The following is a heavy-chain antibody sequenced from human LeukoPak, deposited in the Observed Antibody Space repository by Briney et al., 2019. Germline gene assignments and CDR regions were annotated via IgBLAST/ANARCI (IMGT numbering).Heavy chain of an antibody. CDR2: INHSGST. CDR3: ARRTTVTIPFGY. Sequence: SETLSLTCAVYGGSFSGYYWSWIRQPPGKGLEWIGEINHSGSTNYNPSLKSRVTISVDTSKNQFSLKLSSVTAADTAVYYCARRTTVTIPFGYWGQGTLVTVSS. J-gene: IGHJ4*02. D-gene: IGHD4-11*01. V-gene: IGHV4-34*01. CDR1: GGSFSGYY.